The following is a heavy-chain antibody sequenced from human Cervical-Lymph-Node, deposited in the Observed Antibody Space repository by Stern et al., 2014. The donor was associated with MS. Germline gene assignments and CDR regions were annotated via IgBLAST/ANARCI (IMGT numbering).Heavy chain of an antibody. J-gene: IGHJ5*02. D-gene: IGHD3-10*01. CDR1: GNTFTDYY. V-gene: IGHV1-46*01. CDR2: INPNGGGT. Sequence: VQLVESGAEMRKPGASGKISCQASGNTFTDYYIHWVRQAPGQGLEWIGLINPNGGGTDYVQKFQGRITMTRDRSTSTFYLELTSLTSEDTAVYYCARDQGSMDWFDPWGQGTLVTVSS. CDR3: ARDQGSMDWFDP.